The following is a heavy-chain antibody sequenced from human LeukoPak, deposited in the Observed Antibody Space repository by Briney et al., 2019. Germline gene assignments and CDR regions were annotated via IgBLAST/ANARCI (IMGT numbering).Heavy chain of an antibody. J-gene: IGHJ4*02. CDR3: ASIIAARQWYFDY. D-gene: IGHD6-6*01. CDR2: IYYSGST. CDR1: GGSISSSSYY. V-gene: IGHV4-39*01. Sequence: SETLSLTCTVSGGSISSSSYYWGWIRQPPGKGLEWIGSIYYSGSTYYNPSLKSRVTISVDTPKNQFSLKLSSVTAADTAVYYCASIIAARQWYFDYWGQGTLVTVSS.